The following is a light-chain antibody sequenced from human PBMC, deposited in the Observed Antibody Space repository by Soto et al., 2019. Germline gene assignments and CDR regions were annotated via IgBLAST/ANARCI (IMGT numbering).Light chain of an antibody. CDR3: QQRSNWPALT. V-gene: IGKV3D-20*02. CDR1: QSVSSSY. Sequence: EVVLTQSPGALSLSPGARAPLSCRARQSVSSSYLAWYQQKPGQAPSLLIYGVSTRATGVPVRFSGSGSGTDFTLTISSLEPEDFAVYYCQQRSNWPALTFGGGTKVDIK. J-gene: IGKJ4*01. CDR2: GVS.